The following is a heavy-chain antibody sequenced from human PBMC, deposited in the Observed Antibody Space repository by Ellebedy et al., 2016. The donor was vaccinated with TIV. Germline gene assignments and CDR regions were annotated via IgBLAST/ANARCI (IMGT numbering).Heavy chain of an antibody. Sequence: MPSETLSLTCTVSGGSISSGGYYWSWIRQHPGKGLEWIGYIYYSGSTYYNPSLKSRVTISVDTSKNQFSLKLSSVTAADTAVYYCASSGDPWTAHVDYWGQGTLVTVSS. CDR2: IYYSGST. CDR3: ASSGDPWTAHVDY. D-gene: IGHD3-10*01. CDR1: GGSISSGGYY. V-gene: IGHV4-31*03. J-gene: IGHJ4*02.